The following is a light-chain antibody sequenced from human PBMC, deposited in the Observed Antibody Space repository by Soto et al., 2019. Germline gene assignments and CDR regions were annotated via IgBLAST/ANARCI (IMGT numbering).Light chain of an antibody. CDR3: SSYSGSDNLVV. CDR2: EVT. V-gene: IGLV2-8*01. Sequence: QSALTQPPSASGSPGQSVAISCTGTSSDVGGYNYVSWYQQHPGTAPKLIIYEVTKRPSGVPDRFSGSKSGNTASLIVSGLQAEGEGDYYCSSYSGSDNLVVFGGGTKLTVL. CDR1: SSDVGGYNY. J-gene: IGLJ3*02.